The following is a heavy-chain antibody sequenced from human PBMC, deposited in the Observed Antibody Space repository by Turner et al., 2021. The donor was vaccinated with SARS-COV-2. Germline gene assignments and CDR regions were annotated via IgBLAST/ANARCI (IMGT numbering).Heavy chain of an antibody. CDR3: ARDNLSRAYSQKWHYDY. D-gene: IGHD5-12*01. J-gene: IGHJ4*02. CDR2: VPYDGIHQ. Sequence: QVQLVESGGGVVQPGRSLRLSCAASGFTFSSYGMHWVRQAPGKGLEWVAGVPYDGIHQSDADSVKGRFIISRDNSENTIYLHMNSLRPDDTALYYCARDNLSRAYSQKWHYDYWGRGTLVTVSS. CDR1: GFTFSSYG. V-gene: IGHV3-30*19.